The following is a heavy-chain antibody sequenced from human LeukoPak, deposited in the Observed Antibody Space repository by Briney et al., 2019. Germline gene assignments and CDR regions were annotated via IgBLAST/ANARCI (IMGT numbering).Heavy chain of an antibody. CDR2: IIPIFGTA. Sequence: SSVKVSCKASGGTLSSYAISWVRQAPGQGLEWMGGIIPIFGTANYAQKFQGRVTITADESTSTAYMELSSLRSEDTAVYYCAFGVKRGTTVTPWGQGTLVTVSS. J-gene: IGHJ5*02. CDR3: AFGVKRGTTVTP. V-gene: IGHV1-69*01. D-gene: IGHD4-11*01. CDR1: GGTLSSYA.